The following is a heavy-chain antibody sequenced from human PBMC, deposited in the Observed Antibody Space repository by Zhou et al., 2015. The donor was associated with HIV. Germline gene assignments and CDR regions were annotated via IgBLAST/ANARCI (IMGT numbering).Heavy chain of an antibody. D-gene: IGHD3-3*01. CDR1: GYTFTSYY. CDR2: INPSGGST. V-gene: IGHV1-46*01. J-gene: IGHJ4*02. CDR3: AIQSNREPYDFWGVRH. Sequence: QVQLVQSGAEVKKPGASVKVSCKASGYTFTSYYMHWVRQAPGQGLEWMGIINPSGGSTSYAQKFQGRVTMTRDTSTSTVYMELSSLRSEDTAVYYCAIQSNREPYDFWGVRHWGQGTLVTVSS.